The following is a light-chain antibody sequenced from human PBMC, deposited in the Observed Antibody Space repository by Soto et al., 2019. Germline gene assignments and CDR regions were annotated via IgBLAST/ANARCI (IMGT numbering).Light chain of an antibody. Sequence: QSVLTQPPSASGTPGQRVTISCSGSSSNIGSNTVNWYQQLPGTAPKLLIYSDNQRPSGVPDRFSGSKSGTSASLAISGLQSEDGADYYCAAWYDSLNGWVFGGGTKLTVL. CDR2: SDN. CDR1: SSNIGSNT. J-gene: IGLJ3*02. CDR3: AAWYDSLNGWV. V-gene: IGLV1-44*01.